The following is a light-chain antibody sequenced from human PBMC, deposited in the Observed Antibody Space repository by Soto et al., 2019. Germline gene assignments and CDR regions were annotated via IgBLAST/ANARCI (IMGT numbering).Light chain of an antibody. J-gene: IGLJ1*01. CDR3: QSFDSSLRVYV. V-gene: IGLV1-40*01. Sequence: VLTQPPSVSGAPGQRVTISCTGSSSNFGAGYEVHWYKQLPGAAPTLVIFNNLNRPSGVPERFSGSKSGTSASLVISGLQAEDEADYYCQSFDSSLRVYVFGSGTKVTVL. CDR2: NNL. CDR1: SSNFGAGYE.